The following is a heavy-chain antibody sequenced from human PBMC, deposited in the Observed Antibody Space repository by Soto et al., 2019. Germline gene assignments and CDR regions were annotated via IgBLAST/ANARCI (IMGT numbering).Heavy chain of an antibody. Sequence: QVQLVESGGGVVQSGRSLRLSCATSGFTFSDYGMHWVRQAPGKGLEWVAVILYDGSYKYYADSVQGRFTISRDNSKNTLYLQMNSLRPEDTALYYCAKGDYNNYFDYWGQGTLVIVS. D-gene: IGHD4-4*01. J-gene: IGHJ4*02. CDR2: ILYDGSYK. V-gene: IGHV3-30*18. CDR1: GFTFSDYG. CDR3: AKGDYNNYFDY.